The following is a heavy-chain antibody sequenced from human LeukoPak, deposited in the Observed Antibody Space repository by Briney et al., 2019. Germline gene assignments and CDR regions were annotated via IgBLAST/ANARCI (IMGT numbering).Heavy chain of an antibody. J-gene: IGHJ4*02. CDR2: IYYSGST. Sequence: PSETLSLTCTVSGGSISSYYWSWIRQPPGKGLEWIGYIYYSGSTNYNPSLKSRVTISVDMSKNQFSLKLSSVTAADTAVYYCARAPYSGSYFFDYWGQGTLVTVSS. CDR1: GGSISSYY. D-gene: IGHD1-26*01. V-gene: IGHV4-59*01. CDR3: ARAPYSGSYFFDY.